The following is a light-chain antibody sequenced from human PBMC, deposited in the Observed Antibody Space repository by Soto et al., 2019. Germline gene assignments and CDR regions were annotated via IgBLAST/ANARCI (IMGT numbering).Light chain of an antibody. J-gene: IGLJ1*01. V-gene: IGLV2-8*01. CDR3: CSYALSNTCV. CDR1: STDVGAYNY. CDR2: DVT. Sequence: QSALTQPPSASGSPGQSVTISCTGTSTDVGAYNYVSWYQHHPGKAPKLMIYDVTKRPSGVPDRCSGSRSGNTASLTVSGLQAEDEADYYCCSYALSNTCVFGTGTKVTVL.